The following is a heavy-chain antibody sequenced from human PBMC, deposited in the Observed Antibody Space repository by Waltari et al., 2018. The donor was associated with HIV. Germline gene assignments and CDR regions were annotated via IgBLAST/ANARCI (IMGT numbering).Heavy chain of an antibody. CDR1: GYTFTSYA. V-gene: IGHV1-3*01. Sequence: QVQLVQSGAEVKKPGASVKVSCEASGYTFTSYAMHWVRQAPGQRLEWMGWINAGNGNTKYSRKFQGGVTITRDTSASTAYMELSSLRSEDTAVYYCARAAHSYYDSSPYYFDYWGQGSLVTVSS. D-gene: IGHD3-22*01. J-gene: IGHJ4*02. CDR3: ARAAHSYYDSSPYYFDY. CDR2: INAGNGNT.